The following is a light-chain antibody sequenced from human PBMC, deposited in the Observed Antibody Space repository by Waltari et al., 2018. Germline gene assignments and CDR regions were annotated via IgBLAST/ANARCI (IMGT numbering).Light chain of an antibody. CDR3: QTGGHGTWV. V-gene: IGLV4-69*01. CDR2: ANSDGSH. CDR1: SGHSSNV. J-gene: IGLJ3*02. Sequence: QLVLTQSPSASASLGASAKLTCTLSSGHSSNVIAWLQQQPAKGPRHLMKANSDGSHSKGDKIPGRFGGYSSGAEHFLAIASHQSEDEAYYYCQTGGHGTWVFGGGTKLTVL.